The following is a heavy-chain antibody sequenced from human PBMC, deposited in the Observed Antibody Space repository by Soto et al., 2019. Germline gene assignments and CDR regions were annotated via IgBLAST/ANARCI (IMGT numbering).Heavy chain of an antibody. D-gene: IGHD4-17*01. V-gene: IGHV3-53*01. CDR2: IYSGGST. CDR3: ARARPTDPYKWFDP. J-gene: IGHJ5*02. CDR1: GFTVSSNY. Sequence: SLRLSCAASGFTVSSNYMSWVRQAPGKGLEWVSVIYSGGSTYYADSVKGRFTISRDNSKNTLYLQMNSLRAEDTAMYYCARARPTDPYKWFDPWREGTLETVSS.